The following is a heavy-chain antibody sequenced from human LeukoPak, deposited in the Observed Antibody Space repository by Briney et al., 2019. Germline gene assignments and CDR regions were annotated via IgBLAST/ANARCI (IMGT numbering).Heavy chain of an antibody. J-gene: IGHJ4*02. CDR2: IKEDGSEK. V-gene: IGHV3-7*04. D-gene: IGHD1-26*01. CDR3: VRDSGFVADY. Sequence: GGSLRLSCAASGFTLSNHWMSWVRQAPGKGLEWVANIKEDGSEKYYVDSMKGRFTISRDNAKNPLYLQMNSLRAEDTAVYYCVRDSGFVADYWGQGTPVTVSS. CDR1: GFTLSNHW.